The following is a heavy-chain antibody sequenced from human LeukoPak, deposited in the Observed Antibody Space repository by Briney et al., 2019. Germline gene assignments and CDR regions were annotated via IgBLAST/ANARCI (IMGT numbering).Heavy chain of an antibody. CDR2: IVVGSGNT. CDR3: AALTKSGSYGGGDY. CDR1: GFTFTSSA. D-gene: IGHD1-26*01. J-gene: IGHJ4*02. V-gene: IGHV1-58*02. Sequence: ASVKLSCKASGFTFTSSAMQWVRQARGQRLEWIGWIVVGSGNTNYAQKFQERVTITRDMSTSTAYMELSSLRSEDTAVYYCAALTKSGSYGGGDYWGQGTLVTVSS.